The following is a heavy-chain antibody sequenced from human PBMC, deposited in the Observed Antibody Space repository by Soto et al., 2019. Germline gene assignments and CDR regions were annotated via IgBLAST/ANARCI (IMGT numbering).Heavy chain of an antibody. J-gene: IGHJ6*02. Sequence: QVQLVQSGAEVKKPGSSVKVSCKAPGGTFSSYTISWVRQAPGQGLEWMGRIIPILGIANYAQKFQGRVRINADKSTTKAYMELSSLRSEETAVYYCARDPQPQDIVAKDYYYYGMDVWGQVTTVTVSS. CDR2: IIPILGIA. CDR1: GGTFSSYT. CDR3: ARDPQPQDIVAKDYYYYGMDV. V-gene: IGHV1-69*08. D-gene: IGHD5-12*01.